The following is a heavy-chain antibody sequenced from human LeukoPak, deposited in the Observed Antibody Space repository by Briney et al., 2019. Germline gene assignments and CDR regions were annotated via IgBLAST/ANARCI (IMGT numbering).Heavy chain of an antibody. Sequence: SETLSLTCTVSAGSINSGDYYWSWIRHPAGKGLEWIGRIYSPGTNYNYNPSLKSRVTISIETSKNQFSLKLTSVTAADTAVYYCARGIGTSYDSSRDAFDIWGRGTMVTVSS. CDR3: ARGIGTSYDSSRDAFDI. D-gene: IGHD3-22*01. CDR2: IYSPGTN. CDR1: AGSINSGDYY. V-gene: IGHV4-61*02. J-gene: IGHJ3*02.